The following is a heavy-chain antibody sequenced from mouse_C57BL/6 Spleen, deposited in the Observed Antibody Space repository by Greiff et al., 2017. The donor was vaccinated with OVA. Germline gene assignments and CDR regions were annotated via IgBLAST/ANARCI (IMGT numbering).Heavy chain of an antibody. D-gene: IGHD1-1*01. CDR2: IDPEDGDT. CDR3: TTPYYYGSSPYYFDY. J-gene: IGHJ2*01. CDR1: GFNIKDYY. V-gene: IGHV14-1*01. Sequence: VQLQQSGAELVRPGASVKLSCTASGFNIKDYYMHWVKQRPEQGLEWIGRIDPEDGDTEYAPKFQGKATMTADTSSNTAYLQLSSLTSEDTAVYYCTTPYYYGSSPYYFDYWGQGTTLTVSS.